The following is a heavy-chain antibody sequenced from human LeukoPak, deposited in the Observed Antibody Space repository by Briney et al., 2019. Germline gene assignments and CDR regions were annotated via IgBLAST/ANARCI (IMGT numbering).Heavy chain of an antibody. D-gene: IGHD3-16*02. J-gene: IGHJ6*03. V-gene: IGHV4-34*01. Sequence: SETLSLTCAVYGGIFNGYYWSWIRQPPGKGLEWIGEINRSGTTNYNPTLKSRVTISVDTSKSQVSLKLTSVTAADTAVFYCARRSYRGVITVYYYYYMDVWGKGTPVTVSS. CDR1: GGIFNGYY. CDR2: INRSGTT. CDR3: ARRSYRGVITVYYYYYMDV.